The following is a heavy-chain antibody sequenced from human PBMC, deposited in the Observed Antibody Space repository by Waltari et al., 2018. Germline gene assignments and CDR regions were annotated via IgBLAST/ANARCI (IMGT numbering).Heavy chain of an antibody. Sequence: QVQLVQSGAEVKKPGASVKVSCKASGYTFTSYYMHWVRQAPGQGLEWMGIINPIGGSTSDAQKFQGRVTMTRDTSTSTVYMELSSLRSEDTAVYYCARDRSVTTGAFDIWGQGTMVTVSS. V-gene: IGHV1-46*01. D-gene: IGHD4-17*01. CDR2: INPIGGST. CDR3: ARDRSVTTGAFDI. J-gene: IGHJ3*02. CDR1: GYTFTSYY.